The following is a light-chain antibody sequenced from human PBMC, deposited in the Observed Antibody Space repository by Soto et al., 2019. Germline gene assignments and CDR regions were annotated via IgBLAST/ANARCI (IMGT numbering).Light chain of an antibody. CDR1: SSDVGGYNY. CDR3: SSYTSSSTLWV. V-gene: IGLV2-14*01. CDR2: EVS. Sequence: QSALTQPASVSGSPGQSITISCTGTSSDVGGYNYVSWYQQHPGKAPKLMIYEVSNRPSGVSNRFSGSKSGNTASLTISGLQAEDEADYYCSSYTSSSTLWVFGGGTSSPS. J-gene: IGLJ3*02.